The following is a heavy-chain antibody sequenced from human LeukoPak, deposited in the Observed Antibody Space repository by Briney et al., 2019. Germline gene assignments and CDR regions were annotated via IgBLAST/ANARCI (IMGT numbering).Heavy chain of an antibody. J-gene: IGHJ4*02. D-gene: IGHD1-20*01. Sequence: GASVKVSCKASGYTFISYYIHWVRQAPGQGLEWMGLINPSSGNTPYAQQFQGRVAMTRDTSTSTVYMELSSLRSEDTAVYYCARHSLIGTTLFDYWGQGTLVTVPS. CDR3: ARHSLIGTTLFDY. V-gene: IGHV1-46*01. CDR1: GYTFISYY. CDR2: INPSSGNT.